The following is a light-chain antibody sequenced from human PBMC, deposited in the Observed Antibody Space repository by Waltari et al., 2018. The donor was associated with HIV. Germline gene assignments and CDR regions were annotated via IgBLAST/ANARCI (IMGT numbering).Light chain of an antibody. V-gene: IGKV4-1*01. J-gene: IGKJ1*01. CDR1: QNIFYTSNNKCH. CDR3: QQYYSSPQT. Sequence: DIVMTQSPESLTVSLGERATLNCNFSQNIFYTSNNKCHLAWYQPKAGQSPKLLISWASSRESGVPDRFSGSGSGTNFSLTISSLETADVAIYYCQQYYSSPQTFGRGTRVEIK. CDR2: WAS.